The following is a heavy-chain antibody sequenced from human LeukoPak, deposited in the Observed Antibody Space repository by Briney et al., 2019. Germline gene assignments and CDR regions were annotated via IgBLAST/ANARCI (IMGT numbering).Heavy chain of an antibody. Sequence: ETLSLTCTVSGGSISGSSYYWGWIRQPPGKGLEWVSSIKNSGDTTYYADSVKGRFTISRDISKNTLYLQMNSLRAEDTAIYYCAKVLGNSFDYWGQGTLVTVSS. J-gene: IGHJ4*02. V-gene: IGHV3-23*01. CDR3: AKVLGNSFDY. CDR2: IKNSGDTT. CDR1: GGSISGSSYY. D-gene: IGHD2-15*01.